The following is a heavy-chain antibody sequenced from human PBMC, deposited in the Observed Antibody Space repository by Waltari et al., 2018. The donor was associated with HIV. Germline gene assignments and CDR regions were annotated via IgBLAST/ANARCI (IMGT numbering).Heavy chain of an antibody. D-gene: IGHD5-18*01. CDR2: ISTSSSTI. V-gene: IGHV3-48*01. CDR1: GFSFSTYS. Sequence: EVQLVESGGGLVQPGGSLRLSCAASGFSFSTYSMSWVRQAQGKGLEWVSYISTSSSTIYYADSVKGRFTISRDNAKNSLYLQMNSLRAEDTAVYYCARDRNSRGAFEIWGQGTMVTVSS. CDR3: ARDRNSRGAFEI. J-gene: IGHJ3*02.